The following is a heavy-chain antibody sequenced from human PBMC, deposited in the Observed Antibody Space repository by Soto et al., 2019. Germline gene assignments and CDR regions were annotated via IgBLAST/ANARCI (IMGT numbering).Heavy chain of an antibody. CDR2: IYYSGST. V-gene: IGHV4-30-4*01. J-gene: IGHJ4*02. CDR1: GGSISSGDSY. Sequence: PSETLSLTCNVFGGSISSGDSYWSWIRQPPGKGLEWIGNIYYSGSTYYNPSLKSRVTISVDTSKNQFSLKLSSVTAADTALYYCASRHSSPYCDYWGQGTLVTVS. CDR3: ASRHSSPYCDY. D-gene: IGHD6-13*01.